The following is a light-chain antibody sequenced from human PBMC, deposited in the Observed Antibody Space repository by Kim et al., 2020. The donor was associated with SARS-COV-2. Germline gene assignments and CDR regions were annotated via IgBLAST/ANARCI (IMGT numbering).Light chain of an antibody. CDR1: GANLAAGYA. CDR2: GNN. Sequence: QSVRISCTGSGANLAAGYAVNWYQHLPGTAPKLLVYGNNDRPSGVPDRFSASKSGTSASLVITGLQAEDEADYYCQSFDGVSGAVVFGGGTQLTVL. J-gene: IGLJ2*01. V-gene: IGLV1-40*01. CDR3: QSFDGVSGAVV.